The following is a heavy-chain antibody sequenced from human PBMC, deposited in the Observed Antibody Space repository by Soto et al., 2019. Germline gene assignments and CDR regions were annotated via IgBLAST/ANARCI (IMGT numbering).Heavy chain of an antibody. CDR3: ARGGYDVGYYFDY. Sequence: QVQLVESGGGVVQPGRSLRLSCAASGFTFSSYGMHWVRQAPGKGLEWVAVIWYDGSNKYYADSVKGRFTISRDNSKNTMYLQMNRLRAEDTAGYYCARGGYDVGYYFDYWGPGTLVTVSS. D-gene: IGHD5-12*01. J-gene: IGHJ4*02. V-gene: IGHV3-33*01. CDR1: GFTFSSYG. CDR2: IWYDGSNK.